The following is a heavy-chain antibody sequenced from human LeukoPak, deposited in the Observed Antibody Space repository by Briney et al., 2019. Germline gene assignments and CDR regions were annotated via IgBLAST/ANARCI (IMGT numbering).Heavy chain of an antibody. CDR3: ARGIYGSGSYYHPNYDY. CDR2: IIPIFGTA. Sequence: SVKVSCKASGGTFSSYAISWVRQAPGQGLEWMGGIIPIFGTANYAQRFQGRVTITTDESTSTAYMELSSLRSEDTAVYYCARGIYGSGSYYHPNYDYWGQGTLVTVSS. V-gene: IGHV1-69*05. CDR1: GGTFSSYA. J-gene: IGHJ4*02. D-gene: IGHD3-10*01.